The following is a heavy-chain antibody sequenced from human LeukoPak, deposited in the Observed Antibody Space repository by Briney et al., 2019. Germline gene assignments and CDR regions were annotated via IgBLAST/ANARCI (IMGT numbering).Heavy chain of an antibody. V-gene: IGHV4-59*01. Sequence: PSETLSLTCTVSGGSSTTYYNWIRQPPGKGLEWIGYIYYSGSANYSPSLMSRVTISLDTSKNHFSLELSSVTAADTAVYYCAPGVATDRSLRSWGQGILVTVSS. CDR1: GGSSTTYY. D-gene: IGHD5-12*01. CDR2: IYYSGSA. CDR3: APGVATDRSLRS. J-gene: IGHJ5*02.